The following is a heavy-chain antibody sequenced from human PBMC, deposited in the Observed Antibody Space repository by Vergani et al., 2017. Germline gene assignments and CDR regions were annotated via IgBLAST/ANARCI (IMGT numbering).Heavy chain of an antibody. V-gene: IGHV4-30-4*08. J-gene: IGHJ4*02. CDR1: GGSISSGDYY. D-gene: IGHD3-22*01. CDR2: IYYSGST. Sequence: QVQLQESGPGVVKPSQTLSLTCTVSGGSISSGDYYWSWIRQPPGKGLEWIGYIYYSGSTYYNPSLKSRVTISVDTSKNQFSLKLSSVTAADTAVYYCARDLVSEGYYDSSSYGAVGYWGQGTLVTVSS. CDR3: ARDLVSEGYYDSSSYGAVGY.